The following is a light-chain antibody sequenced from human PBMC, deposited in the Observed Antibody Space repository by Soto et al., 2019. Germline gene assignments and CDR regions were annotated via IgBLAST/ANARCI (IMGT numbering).Light chain of an antibody. CDR2: EVS. J-gene: IGLJ2*01. Sequence: QSALTQPASVSGSPGQSITISCTGTSSDVGAYNFVSWYQQHPGKAPKLIFYEVSNRPPGLSDRFSGSKSGTTASLTISGLQAEDEADYFRSSYTTNKTLLFGGGTKLTVL. CDR1: SSDVGAYNF. V-gene: IGLV2-14*01. CDR3: SSYTTNKTLL.